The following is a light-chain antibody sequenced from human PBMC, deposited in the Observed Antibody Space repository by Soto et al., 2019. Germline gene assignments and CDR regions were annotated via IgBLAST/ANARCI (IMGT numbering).Light chain of an antibody. Sequence: EIVMTQSPATLSVSPGERATLSCRASQSVSSNLAWYQQKPGQAPRLLIYGASTRATGIPARFSGSGSGTEFTLTLSSLQSEDFAVYHWQQYNNWPRTFGQGTKVDIK. CDR3: QQYNNWPRT. CDR2: GAS. CDR1: QSVSSN. V-gene: IGKV3-15*01. J-gene: IGKJ1*01.